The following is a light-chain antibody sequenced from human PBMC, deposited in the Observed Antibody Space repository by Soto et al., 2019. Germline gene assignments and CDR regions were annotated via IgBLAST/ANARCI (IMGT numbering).Light chain of an antibody. CDR1: SGSIANNY. CDR2: ENT. Sequence: NFMLTQPHSVSESPGKTLSISCTRSSGSIANNYVQWYQQRPGSAPTTVIYENTQRLSGVPDRFSGSTDGSSNSASLTISRLQTEDGADYYCQSYEGDFVVFGGGTQLSVL. CDR3: QSYEGDFVV. J-gene: IGLJ2*01. V-gene: IGLV6-57*04.